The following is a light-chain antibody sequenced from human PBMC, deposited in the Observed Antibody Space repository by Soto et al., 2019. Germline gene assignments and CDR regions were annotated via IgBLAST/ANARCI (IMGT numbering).Light chain of an antibody. J-gene: IGLJ2*01. CDR3: SSFAGSDNVV. CDR1: SSDVGGYNY. Sequence: QSALTQPPSASGSPGQSVTISCTGTSSDVGGYNYVSWFQQHPGKAPKLMIYEVNKRPSGVPGRFSGSKSGNTASLTVSGLQAEDEADYYCSSFAGSDNVVFGGGTKVTVL. V-gene: IGLV2-8*01. CDR2: EVN.